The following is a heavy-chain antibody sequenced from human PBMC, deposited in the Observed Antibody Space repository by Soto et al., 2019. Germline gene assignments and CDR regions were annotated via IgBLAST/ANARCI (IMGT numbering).Heavy chain of an antibody. CDR2: IFANGHT. V-gene: IGHV4-4*07. D-gene: IGHD6-13*01. J-gene: IGHJ5*02. CDR1: GGSISEKY. CDR3: VASLAASGLNWLDP. Sequence: TSETLSLTCIVSGGSISEKYWNWVRQPPGKGLEWIGLIFANGHTDYNPSLKSRVTMSVDASKNQFSLRLTSMTAADTAVYYCVASLAASGLNWLDPWGRGTLVTVS.